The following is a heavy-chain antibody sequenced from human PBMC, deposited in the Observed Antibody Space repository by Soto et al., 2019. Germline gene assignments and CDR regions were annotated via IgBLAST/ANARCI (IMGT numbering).Heavy chain of an antibody. CDR2: IYSGGTT. CDR1: ALTASKNY. D-gene: IGHD3-10*01. J-gene: IGHJ6*02. Sequence: EVQLVESGGGLVQPGGSLRLSCAGSALTASKNYMSWVRQPPGKGLEWVSVIYSGGTTYYADSVKDRFSISRDNSKSTLYLHMDNLRAGDTAVYYCARGGSGSDWDYYGMDVWCQGTTVTVSS. V-gene: IGHV3-66*01. CDR3: ARGGSGSDWDYYGMDV.